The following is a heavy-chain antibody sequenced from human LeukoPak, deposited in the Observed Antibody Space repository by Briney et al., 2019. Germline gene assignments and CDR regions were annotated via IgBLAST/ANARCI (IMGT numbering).Heavy chain of an antibody. D-gene: IGHD3-22*01. CDR2: IYTSGST. CDR3: ARGYYDSSGYSPDWYFDL. J-gene: IGHJ2*01. V-gene: IGHV4-61*02. CDR1: GGSISSSSYY. Sequence: SETLSLTCTVSGGSISSSSYYWGWIRQPAGKGLEWIGRIYTSGSTNYNPSLKSRVIMSVDTSKNQFSLKLSSVTAADTAVYYCARGYYDSSGYSPDWYFDLWGRGTLVTVPS.